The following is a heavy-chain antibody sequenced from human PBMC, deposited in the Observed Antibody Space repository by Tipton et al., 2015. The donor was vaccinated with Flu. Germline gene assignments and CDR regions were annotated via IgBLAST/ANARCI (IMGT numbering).Heavy chain of an antibody. J-gene: IGHJ5*02. CDR1: GDSLNSYY. Sequence: LRLSCSVSGDSLNSYYWSWIRQSPGKGLEWIGQVYYSGTTNYNPSLKSRVTISLDKSKNQFSLTLKSMTTADTAVFYCARGGWEPHGGWFDPWGQGALVTVSS. V-gene: IGHV4-59*01. CDR3: ARGGWEPHGGWFDP. D-gene: IGHD1-26*01. CDR2: VYYSGTT.